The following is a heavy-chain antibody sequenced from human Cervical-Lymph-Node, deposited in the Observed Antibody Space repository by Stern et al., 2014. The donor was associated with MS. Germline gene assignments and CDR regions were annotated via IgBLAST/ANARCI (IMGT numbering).Heavy chain of an antibody. Sequence: QLQLQESGPGLLKPSETLSLTCTVSGDSFRTYFWTWIRHPPGRTLAWIGYIYYSGSANYNPSLKSRVTMSVDTSNKQFSLKPSSVTAADTAVYYCARKADWGDYFDYWGQGALVSVSS. D-gene: IGHD7-27*01. CDR1: GDSFRTYF. CDR3: ARKADWGDYFDY. J-gene: IGHJ4*02. CDR2: IYYSGSA. V-gene: IGHV4-59*08.